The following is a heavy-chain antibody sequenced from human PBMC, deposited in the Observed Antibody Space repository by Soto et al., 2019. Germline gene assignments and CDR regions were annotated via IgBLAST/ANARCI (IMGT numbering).Heavy chain of an antibody. J-gene: IGHJ5*01. D-gene: IGHD2-21*02. CDR3: AKMGTCSTTGCYSDS. CDR2: ISRSGDST. CDR1: GFTFSTYA. V-gene: IGHV3-23*01. Sequence: EVQLLESGGGLVEPGGSLRLSCAASGFTFSTYAMTWVRQAPGKGLEWVSAISRSGDSTYYADSVKGRFTISRDSPRNTLSLQMNSLRAEDAAVYYCAKMGTCSTTGCYSDSWGQGTLVTVSS.